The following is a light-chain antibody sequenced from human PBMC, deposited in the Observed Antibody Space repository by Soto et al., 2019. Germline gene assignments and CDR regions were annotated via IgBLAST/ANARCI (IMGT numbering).Light chain of an antibody. CDR3: QQRSNWPPIFT. CDR2: GAS. CDR1: RSLSSSS. J-gene: IGKJ3*01. V-gene: IGKV3D-20*02. Sequence: EIVLTQSPGTLSLSPGERAALSCRASRSLSSSSLAWYQQKPGHSPALLIYGASRRAAGVPDRFSASHSGTDFTLTISSLEPEDFAVYYCQQRSNWPPIFTFGPGTKVDIK.